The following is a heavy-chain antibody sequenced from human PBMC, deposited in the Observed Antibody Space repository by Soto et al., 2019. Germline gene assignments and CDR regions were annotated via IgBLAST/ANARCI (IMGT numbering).Heavy chain of an antibody. CDR3: ARGPGTMAKIDY. D-gene: IGHD3-10*01. J-gene: IGHJ4*02. CDR2: IYYSGST. Sequence: QVQLQASGPGLVKPSQTLSLTCTVSGGSISSGGYYWSWIRQHPGKGLEWIGYIYYSGSTYYDPSLKSRVTISVDTSKNQLSLKLSSVTAADTAVYYCARGPGTMAKIDYWGQGTLVTVSS. CDR1: GGSISSGGYY. V-gene: IGHV4-31*03.